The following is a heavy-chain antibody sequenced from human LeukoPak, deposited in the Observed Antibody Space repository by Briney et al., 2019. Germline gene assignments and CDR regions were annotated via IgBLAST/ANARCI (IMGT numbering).Heavy chain of an antibody. Sequence: SETLSLTCAVYGGSFSGYYWSWIRQPPGKGLEWIGEINHSGSTNYNPSLKSRVTISVDTSKNQFSLKLSSVTAADTAVYYCARGGIAVAGMGFDCWGQGTLVTVSS. CDR2: INHSGST. D-gene: IGHD6-19*01. CDR1: GGSFSGYY. V-gene: IGHV4-34*01. J-gene: IGHJ4*02. CDR3: ARGGIAVAGMGFDC.